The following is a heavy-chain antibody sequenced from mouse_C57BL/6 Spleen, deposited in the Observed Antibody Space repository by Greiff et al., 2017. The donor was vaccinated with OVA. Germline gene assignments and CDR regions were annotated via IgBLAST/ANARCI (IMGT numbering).Heavy chain of an antibody. D-gene: IGHD1-2*01. J-gene: IGHJ3*01. Sequence: EVQLQQSGPGLVKPSQSLSLTCSVSGYSITSCYYWNWIRQFPGNQLEWMGYISYDGSTNYNPSLKNRISITRDTSKNQFFLKLNSVTTEDTATDYCARGHYYAPLAYWGQGTLVTVSA. CDR2: ISYDGST. CDR1: GYSITSCYY. V-gene: IGHV3-6*01. CDR3: ARGHYYAPLAY.